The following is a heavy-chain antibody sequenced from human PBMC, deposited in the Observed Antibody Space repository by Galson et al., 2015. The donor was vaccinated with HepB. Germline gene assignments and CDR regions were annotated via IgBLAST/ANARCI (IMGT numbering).Heavy chain of an antibody. V-gene: IGHV3-23*01. J-gene: IGHJ6*02. CDR3: AGPAGIIAMTSSFQYFGVNV. CDR2: ISGSGGST. D-gene: IGHD3-9*01. CDR1: GFTFSNYG. Sequence: SLRLSCAASGFTFSNYGMTWVRQAPGKGLEWVSSISGSGGSTFDADFVKGRFTISRDNSKNTLYLQMNRLSVEDTAVYYCAGPAGIIAMTSSFQYFGVNVWGQGATVMVSS.